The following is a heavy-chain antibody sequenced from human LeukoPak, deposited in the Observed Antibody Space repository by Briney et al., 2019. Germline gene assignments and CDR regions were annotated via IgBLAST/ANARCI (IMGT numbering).Heavy chain of an antibody. CDR2: IYTSEST. J-gene: IGHJ6*03. CDR1: GGSISSYY. Sequence: SETLSLTCTVSGGSISSYYWSWIRQPAGKGLEWIGRIYTSESTNYNPSLKSRVTMSVDTSKNQFSLKLSSVTAADTAVYYCARSELDRYNWNDGYYYYYYMDVWGKGTTVTVSS. D-gene: IGHD1-1*01. V-gene: IGHV4-4*07. CDR3: ARSELDRYNWNDGYYYYYYMDV.